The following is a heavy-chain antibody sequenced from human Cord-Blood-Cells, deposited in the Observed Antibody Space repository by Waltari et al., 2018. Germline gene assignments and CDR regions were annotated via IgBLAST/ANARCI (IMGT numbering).Heavy chain of an antibody. CDR3: ARDLSYYDFWSGYYDAFDI. CDR1: GGTFSSYA. V-gene: IGHV1-69*01. Sequence: QVQLVQSGAEVKKPGSSVKVSCKASGGTFSSYAISWVRQARGQALEWMGGIIPIFGTANYAQKFQGRVTITADESTSTAYMELSSLRSEDTAVYYCARDLSYYDFWSGYYDAFDIWGQGTMVTVSS. J-gene: IGHJ3*02. D-gene: IGHD3-3*01. CDR2: IIPIFGTA.